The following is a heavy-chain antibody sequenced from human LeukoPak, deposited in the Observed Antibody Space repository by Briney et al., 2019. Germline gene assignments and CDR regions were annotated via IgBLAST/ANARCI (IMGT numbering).Heavy chain of an antibody. CDR3: ARDHVDSSSWSQYFDL. J-gene: IGHJ2*01. CDR2: ISFDGTKK. Sequence: PGRSLRLSCAASGFTFSSYAMHWVRQAPGKGLEWVAVISFDGTKKNYADAVMGRFTISRDNYENTLDLQMNSLRREDTAVYFCARDHVDSSSWSQYFDLWGRGTLVTVSS. D-gene: IGHD6-13*01. CDR1: GFTFSSYA. V-gene: IGHV3-30*04.